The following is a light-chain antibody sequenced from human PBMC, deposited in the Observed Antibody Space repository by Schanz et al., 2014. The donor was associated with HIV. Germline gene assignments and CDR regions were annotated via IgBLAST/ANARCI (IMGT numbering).Light chain of an antibody. Sequence: EIVLTQSPGSLSLSPGGRATLSCGASQRLSSSYLAWYQQKRDQPPRLVIYATSTRAAGIPDRFSGTGSGTDFTLTISSLEPEDFAVYYCQQRSNWPSITFGQGTRLDIK. CDR2: ATS. J-gene: IGKJ5*01. V-gene: IGKV3D-20*02. CDR1: QRLSSSY. CDR3: QQRSNWPSIT.